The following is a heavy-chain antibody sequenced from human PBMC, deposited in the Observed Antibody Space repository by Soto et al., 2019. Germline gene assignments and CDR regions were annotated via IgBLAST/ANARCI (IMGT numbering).Heavy chain of an antibody. CDR2: IIPIFGTA. Sequence: ASVKVSCKASGGTFSSYAISWVRQAPGQGLEWMGGIIPIFGTANYAQKFQGRVTITADESTSTAYMELSSLRSEDTAVYYCARSITLPRWYHGSYYYYYYGMDVWGQGTTVTVSS. V-gene: IGHV1-69*13. CDR1: GGTFSSYA. CDR3: ARSITLPRWYHGSYYYYYYGMDV. D-gene: IGHD2-15*01. J-gene: IGHJ6*02.